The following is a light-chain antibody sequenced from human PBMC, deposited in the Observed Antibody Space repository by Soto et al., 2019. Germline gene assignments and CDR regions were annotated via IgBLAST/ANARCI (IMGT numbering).Light chain of an antibody. CDR2: DAS. V-gene: IGKV3-11*01. J-gene: IGKJ3*01. Sequence: EIVMTQSPATLSVSPGERSTLSCRASQSVSSSSLAWYQQKPGQAPRLLIYDASNRATGIPARFSGSGSGTDFTLTISSLEPEDFAVYYCQQRRGTFGPGTKVDIK. CDR1: QSVSSSS. CDR3: QQRRGT.